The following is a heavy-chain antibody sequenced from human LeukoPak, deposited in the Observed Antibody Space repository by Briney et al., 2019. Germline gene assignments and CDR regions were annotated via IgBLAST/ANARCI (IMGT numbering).Heavy chain of an antibody. Sequence: ASVKVSCKASGYTFTDYNMHWVRQAPGQGLEWMGWINPNSGGTNFAQKFQGRVTMTRDKSISTAYMELSRLRSDDTAVYYCARDYPTYNFDTSASPYFYYWGQGTLVTVSS. CDR3: ARDYPTYNFDTSASPYFYY. CDR1: GYTFTDYN. J-gene: IGHJ4*02. CDR2: INPNSGGT. V-gene: IGHV1-2*02. D-gene: IGHD3-22*01.